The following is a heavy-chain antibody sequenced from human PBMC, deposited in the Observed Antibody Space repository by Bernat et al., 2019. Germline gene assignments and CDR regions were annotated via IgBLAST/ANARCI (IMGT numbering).Heavy chain of an antibody. Sequence: QVQLQQSGPGAVKPSQTLSLTCVIAGDSVSNKTVAWNWIRQSQSRGLEWLGMTYYRTKWYYDYPVSLKSRLIISPDTSKNHLSLQLNSVTREDTAVYYCARGPRTGWFDSWGQGLLVTVSS. CDR3: ARGPRTGWFDS. D-gene: IGHD2-8*02. V-gene: IGHV6-1*01. CDR1: GDSVSNKTVA. J-gene: IGHJ5*01. CDR2: TYYRTKWYY.